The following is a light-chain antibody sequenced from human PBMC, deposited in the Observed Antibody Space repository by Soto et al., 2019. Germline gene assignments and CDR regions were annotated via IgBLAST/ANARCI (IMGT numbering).Light chain of an antibody. J-gene: IGKJ2*01. V-gene: IGKV3-20*01. CDR1: HVVSRSY. CDR2: GAS. CDR3: QQYGDSPLYI. Sequence: ESGLTQSPDTLSLSPGERATLSCRASHVVSRSYFAGYQQKRGQAPRLLIYGASGRATGLPDRFSGSWSGTDFTLTINTLEPEDFAVYYCQQYGDSPLYIFGQGTKLDIK.